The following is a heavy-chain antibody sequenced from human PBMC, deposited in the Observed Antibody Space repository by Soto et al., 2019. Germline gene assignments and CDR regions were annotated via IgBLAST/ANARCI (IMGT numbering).Heavy chain of an antibody. V-gene: IGHV1-18*01. CDR2: ISAYNGNT. CDR1: GYTFTSYG. J-gene: IGHJ3*02. D-gene: IGHD2-2*01. CDR3: AREIGYGSSTSCYRDAFDI. Sequence: QVQLVQSGAEVKKPGASVKVSCKASGYTFTSYGISSVRQAPGQGLEWMGWISAYNGNTNYAQKLRGSVTMTTDTSTCPAYMELRSLRSDDTAVYYCAREIGYGSSTSCYRDAFDIWRQGTIVTVSS.